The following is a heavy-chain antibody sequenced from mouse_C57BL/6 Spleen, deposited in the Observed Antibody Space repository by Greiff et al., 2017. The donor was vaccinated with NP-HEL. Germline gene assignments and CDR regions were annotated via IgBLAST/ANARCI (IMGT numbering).Heavy chain of an antibody. D-gene: IGHD2-4*01. CDR2: IYPRDGST. V-gene: IGHV1-85*01. Sequence: QVQLQQSGPELVKPGASVKLSCKASGYTFTSYDINWVKQRPGQGLEWIGWIYPRDGSTKYNEKFKGKATLTVDTYSSTAYMELHSLTSEDSAVYFWARTGDYDVYAMDYWGQGTSVTVSS. J-gene: IGHJ4*01. CDR3: ARTGDYDVYAMDY. CDR1: GYTFTSYD.